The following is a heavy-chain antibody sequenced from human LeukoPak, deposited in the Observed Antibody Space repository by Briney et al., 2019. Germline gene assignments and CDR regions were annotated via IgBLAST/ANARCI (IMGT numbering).Heavy chain of an antibody. CDR3: ALYGNAFDI. D-gene: IGHD2-8*01. J-gene: IGHJ3*02. CDR1: GGSISSGRYY. Sequence: PSETLSLTCTVSGGSISSGRYYWGWIRQPPGKGLEWIGSVYYTGNTYYNPSLKSRVTISVDTSKNQFSLKLSSVTAADTAVYYCALYGNAFDIWGQGTMVTVSS. CDR2: VYYTGNT. V-gene: IGHV4-39*07.